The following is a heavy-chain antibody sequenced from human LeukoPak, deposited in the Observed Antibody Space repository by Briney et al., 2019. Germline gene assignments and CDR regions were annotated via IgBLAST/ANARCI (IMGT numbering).Heavy chain of an antibody. Sequence: GGSLRLSCAASGFTFRDYWMSWMRQAPGKGLEWVANIKYDGDEEYYVDSVKGRFTISRDNAKNSLYLQLNSLRVEDTAVYYCRSGGAAPGAFDNWGQGALVTVSP. CDR3: RSGGAAPGAFDN. CDR2: IKYDGDEE. D-gene: IGHD4/OR15-4a*01. J-gene: IGHJ4*02. CDR1: GFTFRDYW. V-gene: IGHV3-7*01.